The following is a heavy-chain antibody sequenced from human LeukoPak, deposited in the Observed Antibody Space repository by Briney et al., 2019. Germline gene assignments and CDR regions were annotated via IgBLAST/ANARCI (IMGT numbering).Heavy chain of an antibody. D-gene: IGHD3-3*01. Sequence: GGSLRLSCAASGFTFSDYYMSWIRQARGKGLEWVLYISSSGSTIYYADSVKGRFTISRDNAKNSLYLQMNSLRAEDTAVYYCARDRPYYDFWSGYFDYWGQGTLVTVSS. J-gene: IGHJ4*02. CDR2: ISSSGSTI. CDR3: ARDRPYYDFWSGYFDY. V-gene: IGHV3-11*01. CDR1: GFTFSDYY.